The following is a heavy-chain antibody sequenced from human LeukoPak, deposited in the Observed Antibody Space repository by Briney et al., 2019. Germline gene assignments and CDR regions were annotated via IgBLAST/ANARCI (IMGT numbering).Heavy chain of an antibody. D-gene: IGHD1-20*01. CDR2: VYSAGTT. V-gene: IGHV3-53*01. CDR3: ARRRYNWNAIDY. CDR1: GFTVSRNY. J-gene: IGHJ4*02. Sequence: GSLRLSCTASGFTVSRNYMSWVRQPPGKGLEWVSVVYSAGTTFYADSVKGRFTVSRDNSRNTLDLHMSSLRAEDTAVYYCARRRYNWNAIDYWGQGTLVTVSS.